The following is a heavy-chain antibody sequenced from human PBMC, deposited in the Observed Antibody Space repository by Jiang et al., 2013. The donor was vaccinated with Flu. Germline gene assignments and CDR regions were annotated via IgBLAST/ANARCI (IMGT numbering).Heavy chain of an antibody. J-gene: IGHJ5*02. D-gene: IGHD3-9*01. CDR1: GFTFSSYW. CDR3: TRGFALTGNPNWFDP. Sequence: EVQLVESGGGLVQPGGSLTLSCTASGFTFSSYWMHWVRQVPGEGLLWVSRIGGDGVATNYADSVKGRFTISRDNAKNTLYLQMNSLRPEDTALYYCTRGFALTGNPNWFDPWGQGTLVIVSS. V-gene: IGHV3-74*01. CDR2: IGGDGVAT.